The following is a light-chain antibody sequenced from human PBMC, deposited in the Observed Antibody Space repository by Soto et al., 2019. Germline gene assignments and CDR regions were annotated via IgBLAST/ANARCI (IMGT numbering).Light chain of an antibody. V-gene: IGKV3-15*01. CDR2: GAS. CDR3: QQYNEWPWT. Sequence: EIVMTQSPATLSVSPGERATLTCRASQSVSANLAWYQQRPGQAPRLLIYGASTRATGIPARFSGRGSGTEFTLTISSLQSEDFATYYCQQYNEWPWTFGQGTKVEIK. CDR1: QSVSAN. J-gene: IGKJ1*01.